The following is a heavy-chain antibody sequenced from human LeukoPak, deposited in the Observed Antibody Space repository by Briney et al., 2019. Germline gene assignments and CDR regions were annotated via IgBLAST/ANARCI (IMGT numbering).Heavy chain of an antibody. CDR3: ARERETYDYVWGSYRSSVSDY. Sequence: SETLSLTCAVYGGSFSGYYWSWIRQPPGKGLEWIGEINHSGSTNYNPSLKSRVTISVDTSKNQFSLKLSSVTAADTAVYYCARERETYDYVWGSYRSSVSDYWGQGTLVTVSS. CDR1: GGSFSGYY. V-gene: IGHV4-34*01. D-gene: IGHD3-16*02. J-gene: IGHJ4*02. CDR2: INHSGST.